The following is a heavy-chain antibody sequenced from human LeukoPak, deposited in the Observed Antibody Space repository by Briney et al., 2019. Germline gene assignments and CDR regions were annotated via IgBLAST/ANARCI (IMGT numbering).Heavy chain of an antibody. CDR1: GFTFTGAW. V-gene: IGHV3-15*01. J-gene: IGHJ4*02. Sequence: GGSLRLSCVASGFTFTGAWMSWVRQAPGKGLEWVGHIKTKSDGGTTDHAAPVKGRFTISRDDSQNTLYLQMNSLKTEDTAVYFCTTENPYCYDSSCCLRTFPNDYWGQGTLVTVSS. CDR2: IKTKSDGGTT. D-gene: IGHD3-22*01. CDR3: TTENPYCYDSSCCLRTFPNDY.